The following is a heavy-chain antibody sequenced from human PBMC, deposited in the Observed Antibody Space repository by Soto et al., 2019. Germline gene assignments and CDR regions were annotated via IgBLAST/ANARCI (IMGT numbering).Heavy chain of an antibody. J-gene: IGHJ5*02. CDR3: ARDLSYYDSSGYFLSWFDP. CDR2: IYYSGST. V-gene: IGHV4-31*03. Sequence: SETLSLTCTVSWGSISSGGYYWRWIRQHPGKGLEWIGYIYYSGSTCYNRSLKSRVTISVNTSKNQFSLKLSSVTAADTAVYYCARDLSYYDSSGYFLSWFDPWGQGTLVTVSS. D-gene: IGHD3-22*01. CDR1: WGSISSGGYY.